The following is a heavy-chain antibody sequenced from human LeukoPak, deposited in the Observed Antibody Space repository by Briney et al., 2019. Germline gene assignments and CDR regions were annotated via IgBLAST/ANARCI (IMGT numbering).Heavy chain of an antibody. J-gene: IGHJ5*02. D-gene: IGHD2-8*01. V-gene: IGHV3-11*01. CDR2: ISSGGSTI. CDR3: ARDRMVYANWFDP. CDR1: GYTFSDYY. Sequence: GGSLRLSCAASGYTFSDYYMSWIRQAPGEGLEWVSYISSGGSTIYYADSVKGRFTISRENAKNSRYLQMNSLRAEDTAVYYCARDRMVYANWFDPWGQGTLATVSS.